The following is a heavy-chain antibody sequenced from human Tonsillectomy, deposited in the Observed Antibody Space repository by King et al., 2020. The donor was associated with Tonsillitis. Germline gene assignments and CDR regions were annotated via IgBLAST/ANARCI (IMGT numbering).Heavy chain of an antibody. Sequence: VQLVESGGGLVQPGGSLRLSCAASGFTFSSSWMTWVRQAPGMRLEWVANIKQDGSNKYYVDSVKGRLTISRDNAKNSLYLQMNSLRAEDTAVYYCARGGREGACDIWGQGTMVTVSS. V-gene: IGHV3-7*01. D-gene: IGHD1-26*01. CDR2: IKQDGSNK. J-gene: IGHJ3*02. CDR1: GFTFSSSW. CDR3: ARGGREGACDI.